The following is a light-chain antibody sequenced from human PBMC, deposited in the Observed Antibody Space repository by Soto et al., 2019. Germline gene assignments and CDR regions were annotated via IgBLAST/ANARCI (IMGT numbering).Light chain of an antibody. V-gene: IGKV1-5*01. Sequence: DIQMTQSPSSLSASVGDRVTITCRASQRVSIWLAWYQQKPGKAPSLLIYDAASLKTGVPSRFSGTGFGTNITSTHSGEQPDDYAPKYNRDASSFGGGTKVDI. CDR3: RDASS. CDR2: DAA. CDR1: QRVSIW. J-gene: IGKJ4*01.